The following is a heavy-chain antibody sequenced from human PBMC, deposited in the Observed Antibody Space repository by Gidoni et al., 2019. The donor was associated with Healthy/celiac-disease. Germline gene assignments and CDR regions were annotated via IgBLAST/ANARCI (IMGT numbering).Heavy chain of an antibody. D-gene: IGHD6-13*01. V-gene: IGHV3-23*01. CDR3: AKAGIAAAGTKAYYYYYYMDV. CDR1: GFTFSSYA. J-gene: IGHJ6*03. Sequence: EVQLLESGGGLVQPGGSLSISCAASGFTFSSYAMSWVRQAPGKGLEWVSAISGSGGSTYYADSVKGRFTISRDNSKNTLYLQMNSLRAEDTAVYYCAKAGIAAAGTKAYYYYYYMDVWGKGTTVTVSS. CDR2: ISGSGGST.